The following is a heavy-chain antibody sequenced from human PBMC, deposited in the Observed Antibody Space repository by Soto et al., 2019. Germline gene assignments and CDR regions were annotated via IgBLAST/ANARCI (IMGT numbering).Heavy chain of an antibody. CDR3: ARGPW. Sequence: EVHLVESGGGLVQPGESLRLSCAASGLTFRNYWLSWVRQAPGQGLEWVASINEDGGAKYFLDSVKGRFIISRGNARSTLSLQMNSLRAEDTALYYCARGPWWGQGTLVTVSS. CDR2: INEDGGAK. CDR1: GLTFRNYW. V-gene: IGHV3-7*01. J-gene: IGHJ4*02.